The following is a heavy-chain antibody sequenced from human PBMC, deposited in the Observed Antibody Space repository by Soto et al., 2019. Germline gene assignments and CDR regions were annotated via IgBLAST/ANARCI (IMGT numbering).Heavy chain of an antibody. J-gene: IGHJ6*02. Sequence: QLQLQESGPGLVKPSETLSLTCTVSGGSISSSSYYWGWIRQPPGKGLEWIGSIYYSGSTYYNPSLKSRVTISVDTSKNQFSLKLSSVTAADTAVYYCASLSPAAGPSTYYYYGMDVWGQGTTVTVSS. CDR3: ASLSPAAGPSTYYYYGMDV. V-gene: IGHV4-39*01. CDR1: GGSISSSSYY. CDR2: IYYSGST. D-gene: IGHD6-19*01.